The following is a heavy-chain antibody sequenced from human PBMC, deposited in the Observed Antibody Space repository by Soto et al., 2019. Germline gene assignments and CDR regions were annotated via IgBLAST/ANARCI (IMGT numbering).Heavy chain of an antibody. V-gene: IGHV1-24*01. CDR3: ATGRRYYYGSGSYASPFDY. CDR1: GYTLTELS. D-gene: IGHD3-10*01. Sequence: ASVKVSCKVSGYTLTELSMHWVRQAPGKRLEWMGGFDPEDGETIYAQKFQGRVTMTEDTSTDTAYMELSSLRSEDTAVYYCATGRRYYYGSGSYASPFDYWGQGTLVTVSS. CDR2: FDPEDGET. J-gene: IGHJ4*02.